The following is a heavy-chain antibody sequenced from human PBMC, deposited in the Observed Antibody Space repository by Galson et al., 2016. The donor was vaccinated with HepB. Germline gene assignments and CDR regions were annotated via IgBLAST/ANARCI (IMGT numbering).Heavy chain of an antibody. CDR2: IWYDGSES. V-gene: IGHV3-33*01. Sequence: SLRLSCAASGFTFSSYAMHWVRQAPGKGLEWVAVIWYDGSESYYGDSVKGRFTISRDNSHNTLYLQMNSPRAEDTAVYYCAATTHCTGGSCHFYFDYWGQGTLVTVSS. CDR1: GFTFSSYA. J-gene: IGHJ4*02. D-gene: IGHD2-15*01. CDR3: AATTHCTGGSCHFYFDY.